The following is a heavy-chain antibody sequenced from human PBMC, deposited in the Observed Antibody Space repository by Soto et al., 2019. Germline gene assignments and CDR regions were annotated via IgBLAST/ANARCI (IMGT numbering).Heavy chain of an antibody. CDR2: INHSGST. V-gene: IGHV4-34*01. CDR3: ARNSGGAAPLDV. D-gene: IGHD6-6*01. J-gene: IGHJ6*04. CDR1: GGSFSGYY. Sequence: SETLSLTCAVYGGSFSGYYWSWIRQPPGKGLEWIGEINHSGSTNYNPSLKSRVTISVDTSKNQFSLKLSSVTAVDTAVYYCARNSGGAAPLDVWGKGTTVTVSS.